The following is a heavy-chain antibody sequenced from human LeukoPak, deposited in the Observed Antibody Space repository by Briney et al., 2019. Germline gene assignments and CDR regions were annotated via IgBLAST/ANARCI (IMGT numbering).Heavy chain of an antibody. J-gene: IGHJ4*02. CDR2: MNPNSGNT. D-gene: IGHD5-12*01. V-gene: IGHV1-8*01. CDR1: GYTFTSYD. Sequence: ASVKVSCKASGYTFTSYDINWVRQATGQGLEWMGWMNPNSGNTGYTQKFQGRVTMTRSTSISTAYMELSSLRSEDTAVYYCARGQTPTIYSGYDLDYWGRGTLVTVSS. CDR3: ARGQTPTIYSGYDLDY.